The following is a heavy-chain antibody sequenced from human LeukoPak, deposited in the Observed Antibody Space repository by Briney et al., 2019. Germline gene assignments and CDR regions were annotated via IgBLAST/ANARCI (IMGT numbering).Heavy chain of an antibody. J-gene: IGHJ4*02. V-gene: IGHV1-2*02. D-gene: IGHD3-10*01. Sequence: ASVKVSCKASGYTFTAYFMYWVRQAPGQGLEWMGWINPNSGDTKYAQNFQGRVTMTRDPSTTTAYIELHRLTSDDTAVYYCARIMIRGVWYIDYWGQGTLVTVSS. CDR1: GYTFTAYF. CDR3: ARIMIRGVWYIDY. CDR2: INPNSGDT.